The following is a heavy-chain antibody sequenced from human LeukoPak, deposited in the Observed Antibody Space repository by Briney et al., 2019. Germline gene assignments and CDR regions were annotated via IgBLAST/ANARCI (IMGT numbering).Heavy chain of an antibody. Sequence: GGSLRLSCAASGFTFSSYSMNWVRQAPGKGLEWVSSISSSSSYIYYADSVKGRFTISRDNAKNSLYLQMNSLRAEDTAVYYCARDPPHCSSTSCYPPDYWGQGTLVTVSS. V-gene: IGHV3-21*01. J-gene: IGHJ4*02. D-gene: IGHD2-2*01. CDR1: GFTFSSYS. CDR2: ISSSSSYI. CDR3: ARDPPHCSSTSCYPPDY.